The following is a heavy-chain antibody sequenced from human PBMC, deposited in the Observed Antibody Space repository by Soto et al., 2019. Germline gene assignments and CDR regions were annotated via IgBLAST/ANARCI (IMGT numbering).Heavy chain of an antibody. D-gene: IGHD5-18*01. V-gene: IGHV4-31*03. CDR1: GGSISSGGYY. CDR2: IYYSGNT. Sequence: QVQLQESGPGLVKPSQTLSLTCTVSGGSISSGGYYWSWIRQHPGKGLEWIGYIYYSGNTYYNPSLKSRVTISVDTSKNQFSLKLSSVTAADTAVYYCARASESGYSYGLFDYWGQGTLVTVSS. J-gene: IGHJ4*02. CDR3: ARASESGYSYGLFDY.